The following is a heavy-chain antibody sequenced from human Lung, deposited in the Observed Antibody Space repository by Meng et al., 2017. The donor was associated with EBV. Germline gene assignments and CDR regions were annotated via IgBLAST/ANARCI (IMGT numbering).Heavy chain of an antibody. Sequence: GQLVQVGAEVKRAGASVKVSCKASGYTFTGYYMQWVRQAPGQGLEWMGRINPNNGGANYAQQFQGRVTMTTDTSISTAYMELSRLRSDDTAVYYCARDLSGYYSFVDYWGQGTLVTVSS. CDR3: ARDLSGYYSFVDY. CDR1: GYTFTGYY. J-gene: IGHJ4*02. V-gene: IGHV1-2*06. CDR2: INPNNGGA. D-gene: IGHD3-22*01.